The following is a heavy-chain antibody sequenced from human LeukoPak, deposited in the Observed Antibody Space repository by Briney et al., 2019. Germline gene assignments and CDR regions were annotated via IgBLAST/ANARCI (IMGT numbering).Heavy chain of an antibody. CDR1: GGSISSSSYY. Sequence: SETLSLTCTVSGGSISSSSYYWGWIRQPPGKGLEWIGSIYYSGSTYYNPSLKSRVTISVDTSKTQFSLKLSSVTAADTAVYYCARPRTVTTSLDAFDIWGQGTMVTVSS. V-gene: IGHV4-39*01. D-gene: IGHD4-17*01. CDR2: IYYSGST. J-gene: IGHJ3*02. CDR3: ARPRTVTTSLDAFDI.